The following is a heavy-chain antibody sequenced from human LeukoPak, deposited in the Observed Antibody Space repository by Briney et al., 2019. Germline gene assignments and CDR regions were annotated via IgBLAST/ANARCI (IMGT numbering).Heavy chain of an antibody. Sequence: ASVKVSCKASGYTFTSYYMHWVCQAPGQGLEWMGKINPSGGSTIYAQKFQGRVTMTRDTSTSTVYMELSSLRSEDTAVYYCARTREKYTVAGTVDYWGQGTLVTVSS. J-gene: IGHJ4*02. CDR1: GYTFTSYY. D-gene: IGHD6-19*01. CDR3: ARTREKYTVAGTVDY. V-gene: IGHV1-46*01. CDR2: INPSGGST.